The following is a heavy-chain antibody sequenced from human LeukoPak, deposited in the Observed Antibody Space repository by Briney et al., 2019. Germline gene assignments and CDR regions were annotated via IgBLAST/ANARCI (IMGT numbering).Heavy chain of an antibody. CDR1: GFIFSSYE. V-gene: IGHV3-48*03. CDR2: ISSGGSDI. D-gene: IGHD6-6*01. J-gene: IGHJ4*02. Sequence: GGSLRLSCAASGFIFSSYEMNWVRQAPGKGLEWISYISSGGSDIYYADFVKGRFTISRDNAKNSLCLQMNSLRAEDTALYYCARDTLKYSSSADYWGQGTLVTVSS. CDR3: ARDTLKYSSSADY.